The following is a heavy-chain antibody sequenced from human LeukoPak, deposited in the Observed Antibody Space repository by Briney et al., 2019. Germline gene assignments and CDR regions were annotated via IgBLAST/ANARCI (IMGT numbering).Heavy chain of an antibody. CDR2: IKYDGGEK. J-gene: IGHJ3*02. Sequence: GGSLRLSCAASGFTFSSYWMSWVRQAPGKGLEWVANIKYDGGEKYYVDSVKGRFTISRDNAKNSLYLQMSSLRAEDTAVYYCAKQRWGLLADGFDIWGQGTMVTVSS. D-gene: IGHD2-21*01. CDR3: AKQRWGLLADGFDI. CDR1: GFTFSSYW. V-gene: IGHV3-7*03.